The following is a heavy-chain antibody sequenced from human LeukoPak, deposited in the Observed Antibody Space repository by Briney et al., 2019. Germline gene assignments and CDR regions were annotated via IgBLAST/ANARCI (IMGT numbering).Heavy chain of an antibody. D-gene: IGHD3-9*01. Sequence: GGSLRLSCAASGITVSNNYMSWVRQAPGKGLEWVSIIYSGGATFYADSVKGRFTISRENSKNTLWLQMNSVRAEDTAVYYCARLHYDVLTGPFDYWGQGTLVTVSS. J-gene: IGHJ4*02. CDR1: GITVSNNY. V-gene: IGHV3-66*04. CDR2: IYSGGAT. CDR3: ARLHYDVLTGPFDY.